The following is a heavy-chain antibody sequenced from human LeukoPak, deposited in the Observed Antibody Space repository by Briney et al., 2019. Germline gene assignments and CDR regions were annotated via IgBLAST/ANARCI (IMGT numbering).Heavy chain of an antibody. CDR1: GFTFSNYW. CDR2: IKQDGSEK. CDR3: AREISSWYRTEGRFDP. D-gene: IGHD6-13*01. Sequence: GGSLRLSCAASGFTFSNYWMGWVRQAPGKGLEWVANIKQDGSEKYDVDSVKGRLTISRDNAKNSLYLQMNSLRAEDTAVYYCAREISSWYRTEGRFDPWGQGTLVTVSS. J-gene: IGHJ5*02. V-gene: IGHV3-7*01.